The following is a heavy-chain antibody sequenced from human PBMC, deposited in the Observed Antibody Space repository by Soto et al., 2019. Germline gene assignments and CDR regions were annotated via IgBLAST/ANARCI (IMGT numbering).Heavy chain of an antibody. CDR1: GFTFSDNA. CDR2: ISDDGDST. J-gene: IGHJ6*02. D-gene: IGHD2-2*01. CDR3: AKSLSTAVNYGLDV. V-gene: IGHV3-23*01. Sequence: VQPGGSLRLSCGASGFTFSDNAMTWVRQAPGKGLEWVSSISDDGDSTYYADSVKGRFAVSRDNSKNTLFLHMNSLGAEDTAVYYCAKSLSTAVNYGLDVWGQGTSVTVSS.